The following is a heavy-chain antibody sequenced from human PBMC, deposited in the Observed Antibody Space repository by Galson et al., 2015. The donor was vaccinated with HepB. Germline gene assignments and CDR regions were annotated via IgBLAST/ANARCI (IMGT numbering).Heavy chain of an antibody. J-gene: IGHJ6*02. D-gene: IGHD1-1*01. CDR3: AREVELERRAIYYYYGMDV. V-gene: IGHV1-69*13. Sequence: SVKVSCKASGGTFSSYAISWVRQAPGQGLEWMGGIIPIFGIANYAQKFQGRVTITADESTSTAYMELSSLRSEDTAVYYCAREVELERRAIYYYYGMDVWGQGTTVTVSS. CDR1: GGTFSSYA. CDR2: IIPIFGIA.